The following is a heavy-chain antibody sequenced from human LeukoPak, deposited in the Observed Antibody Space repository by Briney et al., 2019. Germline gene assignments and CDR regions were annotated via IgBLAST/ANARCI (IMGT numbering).Heavy chain of an antibody. V-gene: IGHV4-31*03. J-gene: IGHJ4*02. CDR3: ATLGCSSTSCYEGAFDY. Sequence: TSETLSLTCTVSGGSISSGGYYWSWIRQHPGKGLEWIGYIYYSGSTYYNPSLKSRVTISVDTPKNQFSLKLSSVTAADTAVYYCATLGCSSTSCYEGAFDYWGQGTLVTVSS. D-gene: IGHD2-2*01. CDR2: IYYSGST. CDR1: GGSISSGGYY.